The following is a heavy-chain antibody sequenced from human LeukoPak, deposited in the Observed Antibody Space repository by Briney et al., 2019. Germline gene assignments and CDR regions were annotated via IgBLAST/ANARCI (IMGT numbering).Heavy chain of an antibody. Sequence: GASVKVSCKASGYTFTSYAMHWVRQAPGQRLEWMGWINAGNGNTKYSQKFQGRVTITRDTSASTAYMELSSLRSEDTAVYYCARNHQITHGIAARISVSWFDPWGQGTLVTVSS. V-gene: IGHV1-3*01. J-gene: IGHJ5*02. D-gene: IGHD6-6*01. CDR3: ARNHQITHGIAARISVSWFDP. CDR2: INAGNGNT. CDR1: GYTFTSYA.